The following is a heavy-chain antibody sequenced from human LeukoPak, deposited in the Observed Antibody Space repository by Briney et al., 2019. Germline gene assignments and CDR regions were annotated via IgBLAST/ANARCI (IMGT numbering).Heavy chain of an antibody. CDR1: GFTVSSNY. CDR3: AKGFRGAATDAFDV. Sequence: PGGSLRLSCAASGFTVSSNYMSWVRQAPGKGLEWVSVIYSGGTTYYADSVKGRFTISRDNSKNTLYLQINSLRAEDTAVYYCAKGFRGAATDAFDVWGQGTMVTVSS. V-gene: IGHV3-53*01. D-gene: IGHD3-10*01. J-gene: IGHJ3*01. CDR2: IYSGGTT.